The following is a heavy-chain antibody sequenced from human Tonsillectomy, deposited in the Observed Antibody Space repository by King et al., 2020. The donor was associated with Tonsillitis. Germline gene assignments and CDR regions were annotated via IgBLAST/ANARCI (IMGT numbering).Heavy chain of an antibody. Sequence: VQLVESGAEVKKPGASVKVSCKASGYTFTNYYIHWVRQAPGQGLEWMGIINPSGGSPGYAQKFQGRVTMTRDTSTSTVYMELSSLRSEDTAVYYCARGGYPRTSYYYSGMDVWAQGTTVTVSS. CDR1: GYTFTNYY. V-gene: IGHV1-46*01. J-gene: IGHJ6*02. CDR3: ARGGYPRTSYYYSGMDV. CDR2: INPSGGSP. D-gene: IGHD5-12*01.